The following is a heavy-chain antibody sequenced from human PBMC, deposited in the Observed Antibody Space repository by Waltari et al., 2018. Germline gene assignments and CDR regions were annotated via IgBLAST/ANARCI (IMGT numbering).Heavy chain of an antibody. J-gene: IGHJ4*01. D-gene: IGHD6-19*01. CDR1: GASITSGASY. V-gene: IGHV4-61*02. Sequence: QVQLQESGPGLVKPSQTLSLTCAVSGASITSGASYWTWIRQPAGKGLEWIGHISASGSTSYNPSLESRLSISEDTSKNNFTLKLTSVTAADTALYYCARGRPRIRAKYSSGPYFDFWGQGTLVTVSS. CDR3: ARGRPRIRAKYSSGPYFDF. CDR2: ISASGST.